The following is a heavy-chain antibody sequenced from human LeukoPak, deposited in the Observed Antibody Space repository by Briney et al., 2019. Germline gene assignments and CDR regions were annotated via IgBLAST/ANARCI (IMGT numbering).Heavy chain of an antibody. V-gene: IGHV3-7*03. CDR2: IKHDGSEK. Sequence: QPGGSLRLSCSASGFTFSTYWMSWVRQAPGKGLEWLANIKHDGSEKYYVGSVKGRFTISRDNAKNSLYLQMNSLRAEDTAFYYCARVTSRDPLHYWGQGTLVTVSS. J-gene: IGHJ4*02. CDR3: ARVTSRDPLHY. D-gene: IGHD2-21*02. CDR1: GFTFSTYW.